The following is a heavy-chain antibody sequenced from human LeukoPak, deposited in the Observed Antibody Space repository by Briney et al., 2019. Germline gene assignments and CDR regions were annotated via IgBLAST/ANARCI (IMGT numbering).Heavy chain of an antibody. V-gene: IGHV3-23*01. CDR3: AKDVVGATTDNWFDP. CDR2: ISGSGGST. CDR1: GCTFSSYA. Sequence: PGGSLRLSCAASGCTFSSYAMSWVRQAPGKGLEWVSAISGSGGSTYYADSVKGRFTISRDNSKNTLYLQMNSLRAEDTAVYYCAKDVVGATTDNWFDPWGQGTLVTVSS. D-gene: IGHD1-26*01. J-gene: IGHJ5*02.